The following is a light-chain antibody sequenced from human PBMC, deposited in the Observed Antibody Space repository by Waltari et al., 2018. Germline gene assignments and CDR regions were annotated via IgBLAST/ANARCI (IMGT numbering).Light chain of an antibody. CDR1: RSNIGAGYD. CDR3: QSYDSSPSGVV. J-gene: IGLJ2*01. CDR2: GNT. Sequence: QSVLTQPPSMSGAPGPRVTISCTGSRSNIGAGYDVHWYQQLPGAAPKLLLYGNTYRPSGVPDRFSGSKSGTSASLAITGLQAEDEADYYCQSYDSSPSGVVFGGGTKLTVL. V-gene: IGLV1-40*01.